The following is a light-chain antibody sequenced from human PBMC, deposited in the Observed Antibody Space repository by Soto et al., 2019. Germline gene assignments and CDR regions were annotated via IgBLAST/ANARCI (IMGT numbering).Light chain of an antibody. CDR2: DVS. J-gene: IGLJ2*01. V-gene: IGLV2-11*01. Sequence: QSALTQPRSVSGSPGQSVTISCTGTSSDVGGYNYVSWYQQHPVKAPKLMIYDVSKRPSGVPDRFSGSKSGNTASLTISGLQAEDEADYYCCSYAGNYALVFGGGTKVTVL. CDR3: CSYAGNYALV. CDR1: SSDVGGYNY.